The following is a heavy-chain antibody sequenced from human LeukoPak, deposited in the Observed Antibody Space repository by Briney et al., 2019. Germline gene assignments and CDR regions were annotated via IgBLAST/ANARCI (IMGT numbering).Heavy chain of an antibody. V-gene: IGHV1-46*01. CDR2: IHASGGST. CDR1: GYTFTSYY. CDR3: ARTQDYSIYWYFDL. D-gene: IGHD4-11*01. Sequence: ASVKVSCKASGYTFTSYYMHWLRQAPGQGLEWMGIIHASGGSTNYAQEFQGRVTMTRDTSTSTVYMELNSLRSEDTAVYYCARTQDYSIYWYFDLWGPGTLVTVSS. J-gene: IGHJ2*01.